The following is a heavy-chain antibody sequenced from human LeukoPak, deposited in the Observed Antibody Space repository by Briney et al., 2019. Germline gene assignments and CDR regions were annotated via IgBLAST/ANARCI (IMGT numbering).Heavy chain of an antibody. CDR3: ARHAPYYDSSDYIPLDY. D-gene: IGHD3-22*01. CDR1: GGSISSYY. CDR2: IYYSGST. Sequence: PSETLSLTCTVSGGSISSYYWSWIRQPPGKGLEWIGYIYYSGSTNYNPSLKSRVTISVDTSKNQFSLKLSSVTAADTAVYYCARHAPYYDSSDYIPLDYWGQGTLVTVSS. V-gene: IGHV4-59*08. J-gene: IGHJ4*02.